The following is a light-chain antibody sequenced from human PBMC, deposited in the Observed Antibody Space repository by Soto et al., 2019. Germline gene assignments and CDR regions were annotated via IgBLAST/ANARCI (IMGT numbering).Light chain of an antibody. CDR1: QHISNS. Sequence: IQMTQSPSSLSASVGDRVTFTCRARQHISNSLAGYQQKPGNVPKLLIYDAYILQSGVPSLFSGSGSGTDFTLSTSSLQPEDVATYYGEGNNSSPRTFGQGTKVEIK. CDR2: DAY. CDR3: EGNNSSPRT. J-gene: IGKJ1*01. V-gene: IGKV1-27*01.